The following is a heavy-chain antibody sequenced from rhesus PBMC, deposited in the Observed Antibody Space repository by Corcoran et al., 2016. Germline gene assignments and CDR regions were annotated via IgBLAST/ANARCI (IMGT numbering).Heavy chain of an antibody. CDR3: ARSWGSRYYFDY. CDR2: ISGSGGST. D-gene: IGHD4-29*01. CDR1: GGSISSNY. J-gene: IGHJ4*01. V-gene: IGHV4-173*01. Sequence: QLQLQESGPGLVKPSETLSLTCAVSGGSISSNYWSWIRQPPGKGLEWIGRISGSGGSTDYNPSPRSRVTMSTDSSKNQFSLKLSSVTAADTAVYYCARSWGSRYYFDYWGQGVLVTVSS.